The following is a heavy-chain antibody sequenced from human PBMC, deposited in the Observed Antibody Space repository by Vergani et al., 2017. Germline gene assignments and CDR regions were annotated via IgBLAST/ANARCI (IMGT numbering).Heavy chain of an antibody. CDR2: IGTAGDT. D-gene: IGHD4-23*01. J-gene: IGHJ4*02. Sequence: EVQLVESGGGLVQPGGSLRLSCAASGFTFSSYDMHWVRQATGKGLEWVSAIGTAGDTYYPGSVKGRFTISRENAKNSLYLQMNSLRAGDTARYYCARAVSTTVGDPPGYWGQGTLVTVSS. CDR3: ARAVSTTVGDPPGY. CDR1: GFTFSSYD. V-gene: IGHV3-13*01.